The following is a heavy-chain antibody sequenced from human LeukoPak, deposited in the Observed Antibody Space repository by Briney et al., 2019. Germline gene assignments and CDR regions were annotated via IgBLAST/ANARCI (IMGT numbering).Heavy chain of an antibody. V-gene: IGHV3-23*01. CDR2: ITNSGGTT. Sequence: GGSLRLSCTACGFTFTNYGMGWLGQAPGKGLEGVSAITNSGGTTYFADSMKGRFTISRDNSKNTLYLQMNSLRADDTAVYYCAKDARRSSGWYYFDYWGQGTLVTVSS. CDR1: GFTFTNYG. J-gene: IGHJ4*02. D-gene: IGHD6-19*01. CDR3: AKDARRSSGWYYFDY.